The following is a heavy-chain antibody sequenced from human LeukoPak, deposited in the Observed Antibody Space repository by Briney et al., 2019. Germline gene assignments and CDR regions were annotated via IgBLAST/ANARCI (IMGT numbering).Heavy chain of an antibody. CDR2: INPNSGGT. CDR3: ARAPTGDRSGYRDY. CDR1: GYTFTGYY. V-gene: IGHV1-2*02. D-gene: IGHD3-22*01. Sequence: ASVKVSCKASGYTFTGYYMHWVRQAPGQGLEWMGWINPNSGGTNYAQKFQGRVTMTRDTSISTAYMELSRLRSDDTAVYYCARAPTGDRSGYRDYWGQGTLVTVSS. J-gene: IGHJ4*02.